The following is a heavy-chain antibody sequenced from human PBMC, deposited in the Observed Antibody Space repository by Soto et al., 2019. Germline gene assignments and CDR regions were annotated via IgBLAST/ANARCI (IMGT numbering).Heavy chain of an antibody. CDR3: ARVKTLFGVVINPYYYGMDV. J-gene: IGHJ6*02. Sequence: PGGSMRLSWVASIFGLSSYGIHWVRKAPGKGVEWVAVIAHDGSNKHYADSVKGRFTISRDNPKNTVHLQMNSLRADDTAVYYCARVKTLFGVVINPYYYGMDVWGQGTTV. CDR2: IAHDGSNK. V-gene: IGHV3-30-3*01. CDR1: IFGLSSYG. D-gene: IGHD3-3*01.